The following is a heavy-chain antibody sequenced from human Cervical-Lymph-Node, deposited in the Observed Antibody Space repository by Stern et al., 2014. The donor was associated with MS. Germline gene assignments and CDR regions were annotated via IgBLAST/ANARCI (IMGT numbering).Heavy chain of an antibody. CDR2: SSCNGGSR. J-gene: IGHJ3*02. V-gene: IGHV3-9*01. D-gene: IGHD3-16*02. CDR1: GFTFADYA. Sequence: EVQLLESGGGLVQPGRSLRLSCVASGFTFADYAMHWVRQAPGKGLEWVSGSSCNGGSRNSADSVKDRVTISRDNAKNSLYLQMSSLRPEDTAFYYCAKTLGRSYHDPFDMWGQGTMVIVSS. CDR3: AKTLGRSYHDPFDM.